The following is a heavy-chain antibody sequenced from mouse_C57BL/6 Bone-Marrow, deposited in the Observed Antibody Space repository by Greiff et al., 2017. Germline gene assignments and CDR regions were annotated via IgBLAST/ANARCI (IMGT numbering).Heavy chain of an antibody. CDR2: IYPGSGST. D-gene: IGHD1-1*01. CDR3: ARGVRYPDWYFDV. J-gene: IGHJ1*03. Sequence: VQLQQPGAELVKPGASVKMSCKASGYTFTSYWITWVKQRPGQGLEWIGDIYPGSGSTNYNEKFKSKATLTVDTSSSTAYMQLSGLTSEDSAVYYCARGVRYPDWYFDVWGTGTTVTVSS. V-gene: IGHV1-55*01. CDR1: GYTFTSYW.